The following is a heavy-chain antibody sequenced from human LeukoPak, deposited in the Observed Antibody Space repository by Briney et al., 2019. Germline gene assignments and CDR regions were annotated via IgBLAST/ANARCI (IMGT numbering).Heavy chain of an antibody. J-gene: IGHJ4*02. CDR1: GFTFSSSTFGSYT. V-gene: IGHV3-21*01. D-gene: IGHD4-11*01. CDR2: ISSTGTYI. CDR3: ARDLDYSTGFDY. Sequence: GGSLRLSCATSGFTFSSSTFGSYTMNWVRQAPGKGLEWVSSISSTGTYIYYTDSVKGRFTISRDIANSLLYLQMSSLRADDTAVYYCARDLDYSTGFDYWGQGTLVTVSS.